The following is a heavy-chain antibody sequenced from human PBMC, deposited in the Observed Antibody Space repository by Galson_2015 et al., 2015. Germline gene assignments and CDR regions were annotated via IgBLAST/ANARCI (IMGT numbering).Heavy chain of an antibody. V-gene: IGHV3-23*01. CDR2: ISGSGGST. J-gene: IGHJ3*02. D-gene: IGHD3-10*01. CDR1: GFTFSSYA. CDR3: AKVIYGSGSYFSAFDM. Sequence: SLRLSCAASGFTFSSYAMSWVRQAPGKGLEWVSPISGSGGSTDYAESVKGRFTISRDNSKNTLYLQMNSLRTEDTAVYYCAKVIYGSGSYFSAFDMSGQGTMVTVSS.